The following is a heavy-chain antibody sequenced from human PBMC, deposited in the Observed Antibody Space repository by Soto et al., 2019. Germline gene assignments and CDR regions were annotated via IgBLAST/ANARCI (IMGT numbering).Heavy chain of an antibody. CDR3: ARDLNQWLVRVNWFDP. Sequence: ASVKVSCKASGYTFTSYGISWVRQAPGQGLEWMGWISAYNGNTNYAQKLQGRVTMTTDTSTSTAYMALRRLSSDDTAVYYCARDLNQWLVRVNWFDPWGQGTLVTVSS. V-gene: IGHV1-18*01. D-gene: IGHD6-19*01. CDR2: ISAYNGNT. J-gene: IGHJ5*02. CDR1: GYTFTSYG.